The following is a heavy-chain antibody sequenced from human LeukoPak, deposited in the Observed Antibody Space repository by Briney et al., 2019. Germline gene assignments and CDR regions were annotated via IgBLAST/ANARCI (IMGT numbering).Heavy chain of an antibody. CDR3: ALFVVVPAAISDY. D-gene: IGHD2-2*01. J-gene: IGHJ4*02. V-gene: IGHV4-34*01. Sequence: SEALSLTCAVYGGSFSGYYWSWIRQPPGKGLEWIGEINHSGSTNYNPSLKSRVTISVDTSKNQFSLELSSVTAADTAVYYCALFVVVPAAISDYWGQGTLVTVSS. CDR1: GGSFSGYY. CDR2: INHSGST.